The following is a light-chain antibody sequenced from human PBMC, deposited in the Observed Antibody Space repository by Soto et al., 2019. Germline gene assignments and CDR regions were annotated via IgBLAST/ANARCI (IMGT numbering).Light chain of an antibody. V-gene: IGLV2-14*01. CDR2: DVS. Sequence: QSALTQPASVSGSPGQSITISCTGTSSDVGGYNYVSWYQQHPGKAPKFMIYDVSNRPSGVSNRFSGSKSGNTASLTISGLQAEDEAYYYCCSYTTSNTRQIVFVTGTKLTVL. CDR3: CSYTTSNTRQIV. CDR1: SSDVGGYNY. J-gene: IGLJ1*01.